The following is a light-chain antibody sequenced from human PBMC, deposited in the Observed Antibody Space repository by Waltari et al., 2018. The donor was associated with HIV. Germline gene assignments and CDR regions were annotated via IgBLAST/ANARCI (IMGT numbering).Light chain of an antibody. CDR1: QGISNY. CDR2: AAS. J-gene: IGKJ4*01. V-gene: IGKV1-16*02. CDR3: QQYKSYPLT. Sequence: DIQMTQSPSSLSASVGDRVTIPCRASQGISNYLAWFQQKPGKVPKSLIYAASSLQSGVPSKFSGSGSGTDFTLTISSLQAEDFASYYCQQYKSYPLTFGGGTKVEIK.